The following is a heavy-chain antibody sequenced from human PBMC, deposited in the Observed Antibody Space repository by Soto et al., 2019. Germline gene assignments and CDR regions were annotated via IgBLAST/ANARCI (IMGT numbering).Heavy chain of an antibody. CDR1: GGTFSSYA. CDR3: AREGSLATVTSAVPYYYGMDV. V-gene: IGHV1-69*13. CDR2: IIPIFGTA. Sequence: SVKVSCKASGGTFSSYAISWVRQAPGQGLEWMGGIIPIFGTANYAQKFQGRVTITADESTSTAYMELSSLRSEDTAVYYCAREGSLATVTSAVPYYYGMDVWGQGTTVTVSS. J-gene: IGHJ6*02. D-gene: IGHD4-4*01.